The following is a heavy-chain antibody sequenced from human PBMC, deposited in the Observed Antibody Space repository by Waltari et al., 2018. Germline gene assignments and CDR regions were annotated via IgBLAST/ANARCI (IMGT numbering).Heavy chain of an antibody. D-gene: IGHD6-13*01. CDR1: GYSSTSYW. V-gene: IGHV5-51*01. J-gene: IGHJ6*01. CDR3: ARLAGKAAAGRGYGMDV. Sequence: EVQLVQSGAEVKKPGESLKISCKGSGYSSTSYWIGWVRQMPGKGLEWMGIIYPGDSDTRYSPSFQGQVTISADKSISTAYLQWSSLKASDTAMYYFARLAGKAAAGRGYGMDVWGQGTTVTVSS. CDR2: IYPGDSDT.